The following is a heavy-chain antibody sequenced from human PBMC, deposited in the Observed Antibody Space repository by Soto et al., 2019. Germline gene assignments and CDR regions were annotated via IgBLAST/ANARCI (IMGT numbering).Heavy chain of an antibody. V-gene: IGHV1-8*01. D-gene: IGHD3-10*01. CDR1: GYTFTSYD. CDR3: AKAIRGRRGVHYYDGMDV. Sequence: QVQLVQSGAEVKKPGASVKVSCKASGYTFTSYDINWVRQATGQGLEWMGWMNPNSGNTGYAPKFQGRVTMTRNTSISTAYMELSSLRSEDTAVYYCAKAIRGRRGVHYYDGMDVWGQGTTVTVSS. J-gene: IGHJ6*02. CDR2: MNPNSGNT.